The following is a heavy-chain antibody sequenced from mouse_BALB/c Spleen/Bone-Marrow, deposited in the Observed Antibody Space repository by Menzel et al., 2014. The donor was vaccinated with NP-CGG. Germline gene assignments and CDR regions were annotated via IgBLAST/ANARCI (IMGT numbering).Heavy chain of an antibody. D-gene: IGHD2-4*01. Sequence: QVQLQQSGAELVRPGSSVKISCKASGYAFSSYCMNWVKQRPGQGLEWIGQIYPGDGDTNYNGNFKGKATLTADKSSSTAFMPVSSLTSEGSAVYFCARKSSMIMRAIDYWGQRTSVTVSS. CDR3: ARKSSMIMRAIDY. CDR1: GYAFSSYC. CDR2: IYPGDGDT. V-gene: IGHV1-80*01. J-gene: IGHJ4*01.